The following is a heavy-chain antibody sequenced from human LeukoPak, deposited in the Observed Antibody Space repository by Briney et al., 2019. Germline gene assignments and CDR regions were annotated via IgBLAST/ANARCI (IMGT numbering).Heavy chain of an antibody. D-gene: IGHD2-15*01. J-gene: IGHJ4*02. V-gene: IGHV3-30*04. CDR3: AKDSAVVAATPENYFDY. Sequence: GGSLRLSCAASGFAFSSYSMHWVRQPPGKGLEWVAVISFDGSNKYYADSVKGRFTISRDNSRNTMYVQMNSLRPEDTAVYYCAKDSAVVAATPENYFDYWGQGTLVTVSS. CDR1: GFAFSSYS. CDR2: ISFDGSNK.